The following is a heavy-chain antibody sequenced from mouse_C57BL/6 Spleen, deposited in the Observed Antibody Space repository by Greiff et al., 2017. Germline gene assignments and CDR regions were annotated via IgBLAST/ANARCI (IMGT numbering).Heavy chain of an antibody. CDR2: ISSGSSTI. J-gene: IGHJ3*01. Sequence: DVMLVESGGGLVKPGGSLKLSCAASGFTFSDYGMHWVRQAPEKGLEWVAYISSGSSTIYYADTVKGRFTISRDNAKNTLFLQMTSLGSEDTAMYYGASDGFAYWGQGTLVTVSA. CDR3: ASDGFAY. CDR1: GFTFSDYG. V-gene: IGHV5-17*01. D-gene: IGHD2-3*01.